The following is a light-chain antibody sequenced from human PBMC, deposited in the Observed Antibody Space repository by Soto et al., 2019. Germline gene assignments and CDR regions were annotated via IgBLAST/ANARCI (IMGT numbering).Light chain of an antibody. J-gene: IGKJ1*01. CDR1: QSISNW. CDR2: KAS. CDR3: KQYNSYSK. V-gene: IGKV1-5*03. Sequence: DIQMTQSPSTLPASVGDRVTITCRASQSISNWLAWYQQKPGKAPKLLIYKASSLESGVPSRFSGSGSGTEFTLTISSLQPDDFATYYCKQYNSYSKFGQGTKVDIK.